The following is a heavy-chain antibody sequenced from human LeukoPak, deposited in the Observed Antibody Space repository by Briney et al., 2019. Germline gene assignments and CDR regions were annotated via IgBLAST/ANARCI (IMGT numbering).Heavy chain of an antibody. Sequence: GGSLRLSCSASGFTFSSYAMHWVRQAPGKGLEWVAVISYDGSNKYYADSVKGRFTIPRDNSKTTLYLQMNSLRAEDTAVYYCARDRAFREWLVSFYYYYGMDVWGQGTTVAVSS. J-gene: IGHJ6*02. CDR3: ARDRAFREWLVSFYYYYGMDV. D-gene: IGHD6-19*01. CDR1: GFTFSSYA. V-gene: IGHV3-30-3*01. CDR2: ISYDGSNK.